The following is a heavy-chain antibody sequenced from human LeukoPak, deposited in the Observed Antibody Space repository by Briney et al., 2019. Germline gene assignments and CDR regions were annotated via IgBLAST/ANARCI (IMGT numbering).Heavy chain of an antibody. Sequence: SETLSLTCTVSGGSTSSYYWSWIRQPPGKGLEWIGSNYYSGSTYYNPSLKSRVTISVDTSKNQFSLKLSSVTAADTAVYYCARSVPELYCSGGSCYSSWFDPWGQGTLVTVSS. J-gene: IGHJ5*02. CDR1: GGSTSSYY. V-gene: IGHV4-59*04. CDR3: ARSVPELYCSGGSCYSSWFDP. CDR2: NYYSGST. D-gene: IGHD2-15*01.